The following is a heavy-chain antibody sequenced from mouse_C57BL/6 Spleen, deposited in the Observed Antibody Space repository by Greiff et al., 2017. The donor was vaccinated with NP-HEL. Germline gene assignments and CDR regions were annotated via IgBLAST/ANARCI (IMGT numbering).Heavy chain of an antibody. J-gene: IGHJ2*01. D-gene: IGHD4-1*01. CDR2: INPSTGGT. CDR3: ARGELDFDY. CDR1: GYSFTGYY. V-gene: IGHV1-42*01. Sequence: EVQLQESGPELVKPGASVKISCKASGYSFTGYYMNWVKQSPEKSLEWIGEINPSTGGTTYNQKFKAKATLTVDKSSSTAYMQRKSLTSEDSAVYYCARGELDFDYWGQGTTLTVSS.